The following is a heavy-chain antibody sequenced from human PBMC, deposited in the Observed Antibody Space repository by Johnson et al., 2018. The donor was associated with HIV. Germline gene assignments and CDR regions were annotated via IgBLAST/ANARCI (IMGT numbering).Heavy chain of an antibody. D-gene: IGHD3-10*01. Sequence: VQLVESGGGLVKPGGSLRLSCAASGFTFSDYYMSWIRQAPGKGLEWVSYISSSGSTIFYADSVKGRFTISRDNAKNSLYLQRHSLGAEDTAVYYCASGYYCGSGTYHGAFDIWGQGTMVTVSS. CDR3: ASGYYCGSGTYHGAFDI. J-gene: IGHJ3*02. CDR2: ISSSGSTI. CDR1: GFTFSDYY. V-gene: IGHV3-11*04.